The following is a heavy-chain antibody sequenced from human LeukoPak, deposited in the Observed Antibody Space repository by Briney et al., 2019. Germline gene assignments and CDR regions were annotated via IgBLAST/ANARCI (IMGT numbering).Heavy chain of an antibody. CDR1: GFTFSSYA. D-gene: IGHD3-9*01. V-gene: IGHV3-23*01. J-gene: IGHJ4*02. CDR3: AKDLYYDILTGYYS. Sequence: GSLLLSCAASGFTFSSYAMSWVRQAPGKGLEWVSAISGSGGSTYYADSVKGRFTISRDNSKNTLYLQMNSLRAEDTAVYYCAKDLYYDILTGYYSWGQGTLVTVSS. CDR2: ISGSGGST.